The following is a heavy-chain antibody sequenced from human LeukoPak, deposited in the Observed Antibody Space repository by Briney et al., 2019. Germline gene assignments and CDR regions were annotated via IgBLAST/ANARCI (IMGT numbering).Heavy chain of an antibody. V-gene: IGHV4-34*01. CDR2: INHSGST. D-gene: IGHD2-15*01. CDR1: GGSFSGYY. J-gene: IGHJ3*02. Sequence: PSETLSLTCAVYGGSFSGYYWSWIRQPPGKGLEWIGEINHSGSTNYNPSLKSRVTISVDTSKNQFSLKLSSVTAADTAVYYCARDVVSHAFDIWGQGTMVTVSS. CDR3: ARDVVSHAFDI.